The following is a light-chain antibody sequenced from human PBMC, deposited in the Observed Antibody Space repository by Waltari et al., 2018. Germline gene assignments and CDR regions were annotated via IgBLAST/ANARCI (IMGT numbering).Light chain of an antibody. CDR1: QAISNF. V-gene: IGKV1-27*01. Sequence: DIQMTQSPSSLSASVGDRVTITCRATQAISNFLAWYQQKPGKVPKLLIYAASTLQSGVPSRFSGSGSETDFTLTIRSLQAEDVAVYYCQQYYCIPYTFGQGTKLEIK. CDR3: QQYYCIPYT. CDR2: AAS. J-gene: IGKJ2*01.